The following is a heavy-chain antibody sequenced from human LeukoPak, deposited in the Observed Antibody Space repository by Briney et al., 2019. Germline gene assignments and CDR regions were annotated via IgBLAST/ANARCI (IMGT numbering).Heavy chain of an antibody. CDR2: IYTSGST. D-gene: IGHD2-8*01. CDR1: GGSISSGSYY. CDR3: ASSNAIPKYYFDY. Sequence: SETLSLTCTVSGGSISSGSYYWSWIRQPAGTGLEWIGRIYTSGSTNYNPSLKSRVTISVDTSKNQFSLKLSSVTAADTAVYYCASSNAIPKYYFDYWGQGTLVTVSS. V-gene: IGHV4-61*02. J-gene: IGHJ4*02.